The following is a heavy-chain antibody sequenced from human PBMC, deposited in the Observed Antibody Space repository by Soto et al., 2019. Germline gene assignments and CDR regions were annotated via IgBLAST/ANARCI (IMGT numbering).Heavy chain of an antibody. Sequence: ASVKVSCKFSGDTLTELSMHWVRQAPGKGLEWMGGFDPEDGETIYAQKFQGRVTMTEDTSTDTAYMELSSLRSEDTAVYYCATLKLEHGIWFDPWGQGTLVTVSS. V-gene: IGHV1-24*01. CDR3: ATLKLEHGIWFDP. J-gene: IGHJ5*02. CDR1: GDTLTELS. CDR2: FDPEDGET. D-gene: IGHD1-1*01.